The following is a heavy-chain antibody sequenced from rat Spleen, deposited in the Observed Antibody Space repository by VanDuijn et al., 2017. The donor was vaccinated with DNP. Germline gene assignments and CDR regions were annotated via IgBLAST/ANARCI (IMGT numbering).Heavy chain of an antibody. CDR2: IWSNGAT. CDR1: GFSLTKYH. V-gene: IGHV2-32*01. D-gene: IGHD1-7*01. J-gene: IGHJ2*01. Sequence: QVQLKESRPGLVQPSQTLSLTCTVSGFSLTKYHIHWIRQPPGKGLKWLGVIWSNGATSYTSTLQSRLSISRDTSKSQVFLRMDGPQTEDTATYYCARGDYSYWGQGVMVTVSS. CDR3: ARGDYSY.